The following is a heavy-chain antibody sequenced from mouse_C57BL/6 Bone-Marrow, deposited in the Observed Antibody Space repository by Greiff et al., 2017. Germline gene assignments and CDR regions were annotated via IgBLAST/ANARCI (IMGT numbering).Heavy chain of an antibody. CDR1: GYAFSSSW. CDR3: ARNLWLRRGFYYAMDY. Sequence: LEESGPELVKPGASVKISCKASGYAFSSSWMNWVKQRPGKGLEWIGRIYLGDGDTNYNGKFKGKATLTADKSSSTAYMQLSSLTSEDSAVYFCARNLWLRRGFYYAMDYWGQGTSVTVSS. J-gene: IGHJ4*01. CDR2: IYLGDGDT. D-gene: IGHD2-2*01. V-gene: IGHV1-82*01.